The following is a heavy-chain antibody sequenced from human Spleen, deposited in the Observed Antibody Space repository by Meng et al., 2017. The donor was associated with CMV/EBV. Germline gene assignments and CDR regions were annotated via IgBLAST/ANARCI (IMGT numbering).Heavy chain of an antibody. J-gene: IGHJ4*02. CDR3: ASGLWSDY. CDR1: GFTFSSYG. V-gene: IGHV3-7*01. CDR2: IKQDGSEK. D-gene: IGHD2-21*01. Sequence: GESLKISCAASGFTFSSYGMHWVRQAPGKGLEWVANIKQDGSEKYYVDSVKGRFTISRDNAKNSLYLQMNSLRAEDTAVYYCASGLWSDYWGQGTLVTVSS.